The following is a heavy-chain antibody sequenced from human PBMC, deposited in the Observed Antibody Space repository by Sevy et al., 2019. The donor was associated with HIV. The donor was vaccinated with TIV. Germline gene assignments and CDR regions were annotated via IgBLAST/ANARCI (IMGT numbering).Heavy chain of an antibody. CDR2: ISYDGSNK. Sequence: GGSLRLSCAASGFTFSSYAMHWVRQAPGKGLEWVAVISYDGSNKYYADSVKGRFTISRDNSKNTLYLQMNSLRDEDTAVYYSARDWARTYYDFWSGYYTRAFDIWGQGTMVTVSS. CDR3: ARDWARTYYDFWSGYYTRAFDI. D-gene: IGHD3-3*01. CDR1: GFTFSSYA. V-gene: IGHV3-30-3*01. J-gene: IGHJ3*02.